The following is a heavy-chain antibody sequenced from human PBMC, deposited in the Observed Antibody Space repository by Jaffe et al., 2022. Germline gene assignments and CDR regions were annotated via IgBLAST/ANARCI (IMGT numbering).Heavy chain of an antibody. CDR1: GFTFSSYW. Sequence: EVQLVESGGGLVQPGGSLRLSCAASGFTFSSYWMSWVRQAPGKGLEWVANIKQDGSEKYYVDSVKGRFTISRDNAKNSLYLQMNSLRAEDTAVYYCARDPGRFVDAFDIWGQGTMVTVSS. CDR2: IKQDGSEK. CDR3: ARDPGRFVDAFDI. D-gene: IGHD3-10*01. V-gene: IGHV3-7*04. J-gene: IGHJ3*02.